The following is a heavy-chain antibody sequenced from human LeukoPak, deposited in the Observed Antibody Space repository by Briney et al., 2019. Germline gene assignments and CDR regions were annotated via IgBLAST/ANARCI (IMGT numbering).Heavy chain of an antibody. J-gene: IGHJ4*02. CDR2: MYHSGST. CDR1: GYSISSGSY. V-gene: IGHV4-38-2*01. Sequence: PSETLSLTCAVSGYSISSGSYWGWVRQPPGKGLEWLGSMYHSGSTYYNPSLESRVTISVDTSRNQFSLRLTSVTAADTAVYFCARLSRGSGSPYYFDYWGQGTLVTVSS. CDR3: ARLSRGSGSPYYFDY. D-gene: IGHD3-22*01.